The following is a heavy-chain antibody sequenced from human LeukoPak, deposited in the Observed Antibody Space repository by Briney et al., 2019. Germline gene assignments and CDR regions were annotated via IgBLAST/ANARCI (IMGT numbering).Heavy chain of an antibody. CDR1: GLTISSYA. CDR3: ASYPLRSAPCRY. CDR2: ISGSGGST. J-gene: IGHJ4*02. Sequence: GGSRRLSCAASGLTISSYAMSWVRQAPGKGLEWVSAISGSGGSTYYADSVKGRFTISRDNSKNTLYLQMNSLRAEDTAVYYCASYPLRSAPCRYWGQGTLVTVSS. V-gene: IGHV3-23*01. D-gene: IGHD3-3*01.